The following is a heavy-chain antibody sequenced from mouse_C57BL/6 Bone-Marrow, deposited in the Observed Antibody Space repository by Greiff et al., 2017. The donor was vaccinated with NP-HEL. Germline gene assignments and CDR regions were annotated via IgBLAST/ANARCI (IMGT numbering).Heavy chain of an antibody. D-gene: IGHD1-1*01. J-gene: IGHJ3*01. Sequence: QVQLQQPGAELVKPGASVKMSCKASGYTFTSYWITWVKQRPGQGLEWIGDIYPGSGSTNYNEKFKSKATLTVDPSSSTAYMQLSSLTSEDSAVYYCARPYYYGSSYRAWFAYWGQGTLVTVSA. V-gene: IGHV1-55*01. CDR3: ARPYYYGSSYRAWFAY. CDR2: IYPGSGST. CDR1: GYTFTSYW.